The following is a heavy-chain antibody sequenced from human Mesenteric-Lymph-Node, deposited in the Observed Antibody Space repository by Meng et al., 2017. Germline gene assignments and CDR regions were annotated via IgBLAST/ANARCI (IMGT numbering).Heavy chain of an antibody. CDR2: INHSGST. V-gene: IGHV4-34*01. J-gene: IGHJ4*02. D-gene: IGHD6-19*01. CDR1: GGSFSGYY. Sequence: QVQLQQWGAGLLKPSETLSLTCAVYGGSFSGYYWSWIRQPPGKGLEWSGEINHSGSTNYNPSLKSRVTISVDTSKNQFSLKLSSVTAADTAVYYCARGIAVAGYPFWGQGTLVTVSS. CDR3: ARGIAVAGYPF.